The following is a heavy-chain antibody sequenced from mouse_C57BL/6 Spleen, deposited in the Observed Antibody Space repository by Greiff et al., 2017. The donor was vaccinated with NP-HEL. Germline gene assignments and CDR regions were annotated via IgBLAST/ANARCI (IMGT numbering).Heavy chain of an antibody. Sequence: EVKLQESGGGLVQPGGSLKLSCAASGFTFSDYGMAWVRQAPRKGPEWVAFISNLAYSIYYADTVTGRFTISRENAKNTLYLEMSSLRSEDTAMYYCARRGITTVVATDAMDYWGQGTSVTVSS. D-gene: IGHD1-1*01. CDR3: ARRGITTVVATDAMDY. CDR2: ISNLAYSI. CDR1: GFTFSDYG. V-gene: IGHV5-15*01. J-gene: IGHJ4*01.